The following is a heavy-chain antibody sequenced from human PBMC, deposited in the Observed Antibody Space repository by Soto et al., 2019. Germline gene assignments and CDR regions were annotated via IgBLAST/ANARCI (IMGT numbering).Heavy chain of an antibody. J-gene: IGHJ4*02. CDR2: IFSGGST. Sequence: EVQLVESGGGLVQPGGSLRLSCAVSGLTVSTTYMSWVRQAPGEGLEWVSVIFSGGSTYYADSVKGRFTISRDNSKNMLYLQMNSLRPEDTALYYCARDALDYWGQGILVTVSS. V-gene: IGHV3-66*01. CDR3: ARDALDY. CDR1: GLTVSTTY.